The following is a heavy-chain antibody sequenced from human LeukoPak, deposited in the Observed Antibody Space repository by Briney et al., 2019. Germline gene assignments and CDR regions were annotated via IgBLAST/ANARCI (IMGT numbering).Heavy chain of an antibody. CDR2: INPNSGGT. CDR3: ARGVGTYYYGSGSYCNFDY. Sequence: GASVKVSCKASGYTFTGYYMHWVRQAPGQGLEWMGRINPNSGGTNYAQKFQGRVTMTRDTPISTAYMELSRLRSDDTAVYYCARGVGTYYYGSGSYCNFDYWGQGTLVTVSS. CDR1: GYTFTGYY. D-gene: IGHD3-10*01. J-gene: IGHJ4*02. V-gene: IGHV1-2*06.